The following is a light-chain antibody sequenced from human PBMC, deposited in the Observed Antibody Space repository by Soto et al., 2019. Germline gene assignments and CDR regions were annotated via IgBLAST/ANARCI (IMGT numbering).Light chain of an antibody. CDR3: HQYGSSPGT. Sequence: EIVLTQSPRTLSSSPGERATLSCRASQSVTSNYLAWYQQKRGQAPRLLIWGASIRATDLPDRFSGGGSGTDFTLTISRLEAEDFAVYYCHQYGSSPGTYGQGTKVDIK. J-gene: IGKJ1*01. CDR1: QSVTSNY. V-gene: IGKV3-20*01. CDR2: GAS.